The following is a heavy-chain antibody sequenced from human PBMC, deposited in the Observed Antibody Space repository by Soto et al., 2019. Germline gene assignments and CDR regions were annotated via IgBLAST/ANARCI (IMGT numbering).Heavy chain of an antibody. D-gene: IGHD2-15*01. V-gene: IGHV4-31*03. CDR1: GGSISSGGYY. CDR3: ARDAPGDGGAFDI. CDR2: IYYSGST. J-gene: IGHJ3*02. Sequence: TLSLTCTVSGGSISSGGYYWSWIRQHPGKGLEWIGYIYYSGSTYYNPSLKSRVTISVDTSKNQFSLKLSSVTAADTAVYYCARDAPGDGGAFDIWGQGTMVTVSS.